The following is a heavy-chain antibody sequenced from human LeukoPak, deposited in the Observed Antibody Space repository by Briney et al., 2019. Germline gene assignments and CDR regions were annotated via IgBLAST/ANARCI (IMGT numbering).Heavy chain of an antibody. CDR2: IYYSGST. V-gene: IGHV4-59*08. J-gene: IGHJ4*02. Sequence: SETLSLTCTVSGGSISSYYWSWIRQPPGKGLEWIGYIYYSGSTNYNPSLKSRVTISVDTSKNQFSLKLSSVTAADTAVYYCARQWFGEFSGVDYWGQGTLVTVSS. CDR1: GGSISSYY. CDR3: ARQWFGEFSGVDY. D-gene: IGHD3-10*01.